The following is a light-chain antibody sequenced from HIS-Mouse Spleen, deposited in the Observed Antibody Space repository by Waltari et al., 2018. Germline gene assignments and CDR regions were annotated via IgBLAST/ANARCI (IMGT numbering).Light chain of an antibody. V-gene: IGLV2-11*01. J-gene: IGLJ3*02. CDR2: DVS. Sequence: SALTQPRSVSGPPGQSVTLSCTVTSRHVGVFNISSGYQQHPGKAPKLMIYDVSKRPSGVPDRFSGSKSGNTASLTISGLQADDEADYYCCSYAGCYTVFGGGTKLTVL. CDR1: SRHVGVFNI. CDR3: CSYAGCYTV.